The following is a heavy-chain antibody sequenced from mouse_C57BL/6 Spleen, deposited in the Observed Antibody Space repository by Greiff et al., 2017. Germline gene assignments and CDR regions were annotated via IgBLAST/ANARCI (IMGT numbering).Heavy chain of an antibody. V-gene: IGHV1-82*01. D-gene: IGHD3-2*02. CDR1: GYAFSSSW. Sequence: QVQLQQSGPELVKPGASVKISCKASGYAFSSSWMNWVKQRPGKGLEWIGRIYPGDGDTNYNGKFKGKATLTADKSSSTAYMQLSSLTSEYSAVXFCAREAQAPWFAYWGQGTLVTVSA. J-gene: IGHJ3*01. CDR2: IYPGDGDT. CDR3: AREAQAPWFAY.